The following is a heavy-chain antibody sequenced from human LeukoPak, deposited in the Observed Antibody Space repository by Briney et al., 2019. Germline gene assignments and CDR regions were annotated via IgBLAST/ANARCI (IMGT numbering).Heavy chain of an antibody. CDR3: ARARWQWLAHAFDI. CDR2: IYYSGST. J-gene: IGHJ3*02. CDR1: GGSISSGSYY. V-gene: IGHV4-30-4*08. Sequence: SETLSLTCTVSGGSISSGSYYWSWIRQPPGKGLEWIGYIYYSGSTYYNPSLKSRVTISVDTSKNQFSLKLSSVTAADTAVYYCARARWQWLAHAFDIWGQGTMVTVSS. D-gene: IGHD6-19*01.